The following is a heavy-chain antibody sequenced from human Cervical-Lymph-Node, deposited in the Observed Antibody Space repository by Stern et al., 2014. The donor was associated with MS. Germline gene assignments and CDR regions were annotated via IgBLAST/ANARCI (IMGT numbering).Heavy chain of an antibody. V-gene: IGHV4-31*03. D-gene: IGHD6-19*01. J-gene: IGHJ4*02. CDR3: ARDAGGEWLAHPFDY. CDR1: GGSISSGGYY. CDR2: IYYSGST. Sequence: QLQLQESGPGLVKPSQTLSLTCTVSGGSISSGGYYWSWIRQHPGKGLEWIGYIYYSGSTYYNPSLKSRVTISVDTSKNQFSLKLSSVTAADTAVYYCARDAGGEWLAHPFDYWGQGTLVTVSS.